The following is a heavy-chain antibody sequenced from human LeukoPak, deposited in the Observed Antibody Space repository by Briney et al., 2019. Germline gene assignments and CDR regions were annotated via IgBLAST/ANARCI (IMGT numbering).Heavy chain of an antibody. V-gene: IGHV3-23*01. Sequence: GGSLRLSCEASGFTFSSYAIRWVRQAPGTGLEWVSSIPGSGGATYYADSVRGRFSISRDSSKNTVYLQMNSLRDEDTAVYYCAKQVVGTAHYYFDFWGQGTLVTVSS. CDR3: AKQVVGTAHYYFDF. J-gene: IGHJ4*02. CDR2: IPGSGGAT. CDR1: GFTFSSYA. D-gene: IGHD1-26*01.